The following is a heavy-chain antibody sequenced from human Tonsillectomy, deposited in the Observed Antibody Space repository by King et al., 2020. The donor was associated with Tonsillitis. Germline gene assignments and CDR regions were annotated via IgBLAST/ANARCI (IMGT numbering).Heavy chain of an antibody. CDR3: ARLDYNYDISGHQYYFDY. CDR2: IYYSGTT. J-gene: IGHJ4*02. D-gene: IGHD3-22*01. V-gene: IGHV4-59*08. Sequence: QLQESGPGLVKPSETLSLTCTVSGGSISTYYWSWIRQPPGKGLEWIGYIYYSGTTSSNPSLMSRLTISVDTSKNQFSLKLSFVTAADTAVYYCARLDYNYDISGHQYYFDYWGQGTLVTVSS. CDR1: GGSISTYY.